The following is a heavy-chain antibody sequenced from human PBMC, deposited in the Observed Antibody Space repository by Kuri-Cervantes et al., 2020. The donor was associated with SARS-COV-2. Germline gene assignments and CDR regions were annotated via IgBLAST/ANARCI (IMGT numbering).Heavy chain of an antibody. J-gene: IGHJ4*02. CDR1: GGSFSNSA. D-gene: IGHD3-10*01. CDR3: ARVDLLWFGELSY. Sequence: SVKVSCKASGGSFSNSALSWVRQAPGQGLEWMGGVIPLFGTTNYAQKFQGRVTMTADESTSTAYMDLSSLTPDDTAVYYCARVDLLWFGELSYWGQGTLVTVSS. CDR2: VIPLFGTT. V-gene: IGHV1-69*13.